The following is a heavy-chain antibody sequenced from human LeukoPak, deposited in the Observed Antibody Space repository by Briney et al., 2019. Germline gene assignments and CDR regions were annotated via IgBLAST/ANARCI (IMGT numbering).Heavy chain of an antibody. CDR1: GGSISSSSYY. D-gene: IGHD3-22*01. Sequence: SETLSLTCTVYGGSISSSSYYWGWIRQPPGKGLEWIGSIYYSGSTYYNPSLKSRVTISVDTSKKQFSLKLSSVTAADTAVYYCARSILYHYDRSARRAFDIWGPGTMVTVS. V-gene: IGHV4-39*07. CDR3: ARSILYHYDRSARRAFDI. J-gene: IGHJ3*02. CDR2: IYYSGST.